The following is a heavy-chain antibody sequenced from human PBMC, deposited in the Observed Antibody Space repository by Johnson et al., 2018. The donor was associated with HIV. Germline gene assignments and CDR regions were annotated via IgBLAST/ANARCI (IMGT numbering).Heavy chain of an antibody. CDR1: GFTFSSYW. Sequence: VQLVESGGGLVKPGGSLRLSCAASGFTFSSYWMSWVRQAPGKGLEWVSAISGSGGGTYYADSVKGRFTISRDNSKNTLYLQMNSLRAEDTAVYYCAREMNAGNDAFDIWGQGTMVTVSS. CDR3: AREMNAGNDAFDI. CDR2: ISGSGGGT. V-gene: IGHV3-23*04. J-gene: IGHJ3*02.